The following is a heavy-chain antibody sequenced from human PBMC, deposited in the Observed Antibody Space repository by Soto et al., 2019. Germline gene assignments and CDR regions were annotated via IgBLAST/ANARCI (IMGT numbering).Heavy chain of an antibody. CDR2: IIPIFGTA. Sequence: QVQLVQSGAEVKKPGSSVKVSCKASGGTFSSYAISWVRQAPGQGLEWMGGIIPIFGTANYAQKFQGRVTITADDSTSTACRELSSLRSEDTAVYYCARDSLLWFGHSTYYFDYWGQGTLVTVSS. CDR1: GGTFSSYA. D-gene: IGHD3-10*01. V-gene: IGHV1-69*01. J-gene: IGHJ4*02. CDR3: ARDSLLWFGHSTYYFDY.